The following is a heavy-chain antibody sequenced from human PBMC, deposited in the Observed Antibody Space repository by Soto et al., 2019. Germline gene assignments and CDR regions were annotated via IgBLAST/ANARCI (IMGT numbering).Heavy chain of an antibody. D-gene: IGHD3-22*01. V-gene: IGHV3-30*18. J-gene: IGHJ4*02. CDR3: AKFLTYYYDSSGYYPIFPPPDY. CDR1: GFTFSSYG. CDR2: ISYDGSNK. Sequence: GGSLRLSCAASGFTFSSYGMHWVRQAPGKGLEWVAVISYDGSNKYYADSVKGRFTISRDNSKNTLYLQMNSLRAEDTAVYYCAKFLTYYYDSSGYYPIFPPPDYWGQGTLVTVSS.